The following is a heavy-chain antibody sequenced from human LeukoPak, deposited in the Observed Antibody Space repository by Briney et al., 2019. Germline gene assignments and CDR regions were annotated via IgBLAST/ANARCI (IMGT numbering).Heavy chain of an antibody. CDR1: GFTFSSYW. V-gene: IGHV3-7*01. D-gene: IGHD1-14*01. CDR2: IKQDGSEK. Sequence: TGGSLRLSCAASGFTFSSYWMSWVRQAPGKGLEWVANIKQDGSEKYYVDSVKGRFTISRDNAKNPLYLQMDSLRAEDTAVYYCAREHLDEVFAFDYWGQGTLVTVSS. CDR3: AREHLDEVFAFDY. J-gene: IGHJ4*02.